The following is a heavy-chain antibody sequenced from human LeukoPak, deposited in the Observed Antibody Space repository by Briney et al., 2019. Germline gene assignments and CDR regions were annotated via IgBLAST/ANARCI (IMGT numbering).Heavy chain of an antibody. Sequence: ASVKVSCKASGYTFTGYYMHWVRQAPGQGLEWMGWINPNSGGTNYAQKFQGRVTMTRDTSISTAYMELSRLRSDDTAVYYCARDPGTTGTTDYWGQGTLVTVSP. CDR2: INPNSGGT. CDR1: GYTFTGYY. D-gene: IGHD1-1*01. V-gene: IGHV1-2*02. CDR3: ARDPGTTGTTDY. J-gene: IGHJ4*02.